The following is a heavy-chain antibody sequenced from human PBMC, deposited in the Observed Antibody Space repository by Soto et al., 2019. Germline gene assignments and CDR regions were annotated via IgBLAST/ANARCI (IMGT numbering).Heavy chain of an antibody. V-gene: IGHV4-59*01. D-gene: IGHD2-15*01. Sequence: QVQLQESGPGLVKPSETLSLTCTVSGGSISSYYWSWIRQPPGKGLEWIGYIYYSGSTNYHPSLKSRVTISVDTSKNQFSLKLSSVTAADTAVYYCARGGDIVVERDWFDPWGQGTLVTVSS. CDR2: IYYSGST. CDR3: ARGGDIVVERDWFDP. J-gene: IGHJ5*02. CDR1: GGSISSYY.